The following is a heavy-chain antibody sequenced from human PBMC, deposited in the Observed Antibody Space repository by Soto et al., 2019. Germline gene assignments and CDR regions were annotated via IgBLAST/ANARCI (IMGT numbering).Heavy chain of an antibody. J-gene: IGHJ6*02. D-gene: IGHD4-4*01. Sequence: QVQLQESGPGLVKPSQTLSLTCTVSGGSISSGGYYWSWIRQHPGKGLEWIGYIYYSGSTYYNPSLKSRVTISVDTSKNQFSLKLSSVTAADTAVYYCARGYYSKSTYYYYGMDVWGQGTTVTVSS. CDR3: ARGYYSKSTYYYYGMDV. CDR2: IYYSGST. CDR1: GGSISSGGYY. V-gene: IGHV4-31*03.